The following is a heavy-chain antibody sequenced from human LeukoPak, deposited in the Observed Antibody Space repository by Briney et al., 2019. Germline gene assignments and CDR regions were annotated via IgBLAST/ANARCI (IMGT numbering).Heavy chain of an antibody. CDR1: GFTFSRYA. Sequence: GRSLRLSCAASGFTFSRYAMHWVLQAPGKGLEWVAVISYDGSNINYADSVKGRFTISRDNSKNTVYLQMNSLRAEDTAVYYCARESESFDYWGQGTLVTVSS. J-gene: IGHJ4*02. V-gene: IGHV3-30*04. CDR2: ISYDGSNI. CDR3: ARESESFDY.